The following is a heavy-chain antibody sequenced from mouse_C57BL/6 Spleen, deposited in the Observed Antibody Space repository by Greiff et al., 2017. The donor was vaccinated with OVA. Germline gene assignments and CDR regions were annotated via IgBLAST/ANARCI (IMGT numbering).Heavy chain of an antibody. CDR2: IDPSDSET. CDR1: GYTFTSYW. D-gene: IGHD1-1*01. CDR3: ARLNYGSSYFDY. V-gene: IGHV1-52*01. Sequence: QVQLKQPGAELVRPGSSVKLSCKASGYTFTSYWMHWVKQRPIQGLEWIGNIDPSDSETHYNQKFKDKATLTVDKSSSTAYMQLSSLTSEDSAVYYCARLNYGSSYFDYWGQGTTLTVSS. J-gene: IGHJ2*01.